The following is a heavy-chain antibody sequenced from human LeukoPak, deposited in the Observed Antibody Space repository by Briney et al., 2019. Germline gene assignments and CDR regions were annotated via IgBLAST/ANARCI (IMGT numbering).Heavy chain of an antibody. J-gene: IGHJ4*02. D-gene: IGHD5-24*01. Sequence: SETLSLTCTVSGGSISGGSYYWSWIRQPAGKGLEWIGRIYTSGSTNYNPSLKSRVTISVDTSKNQFSLKLSSVTAADTAVYYCAREDGYRYYFDYWGQGTLVTVSS. CDR3: AREDGYRYYFDY. CDR2: IYTSGST. V-gene: IGHV4-61*02. CDR1: GGSISGGSYY.